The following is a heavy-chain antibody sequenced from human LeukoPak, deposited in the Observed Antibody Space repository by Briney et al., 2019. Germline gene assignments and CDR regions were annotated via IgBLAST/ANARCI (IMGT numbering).Heavy chain of an antibody. Sequence: ASVKVSFKASGYTFTGYYMHWVRQAPGQGLEWMGWINPNSGGTNYAQKFQGRVTMTRDTSISTAYMELSRLRSDDTAVYYCASFLYDSSGYYRGTRYFDYWGQGTLVTVSS. CDR3: ASFLYDSSGYYRGTRYFDY. CDR1: GYTFTGYY. CDR2: INPNSGGT. V-gene: IGHV1-2*02. J-gene: IGHJ4*02. D-gene: IGHD3-22*01.